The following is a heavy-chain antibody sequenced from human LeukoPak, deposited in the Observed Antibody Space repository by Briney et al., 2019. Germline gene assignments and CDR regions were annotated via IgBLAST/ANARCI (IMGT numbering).Heavy chain of an antibody. J-gene: IGHJ4*02. CDR1: GFTFSSYA. Sequence: PGGSLRLSCAASGFTFSSYAMSWVRQAPGKGLEWVSAISGSGGSTYYADSVKGRFTISRDNAKNSLYQQMNSLRAEDTAVYYCAVGGLGSGRDYWGQGTLVTVSS. V-gene: IGHV3-23*01. CDR2: ISGSGGST. CDR3: AVGGLGSGRDY. D-gene: IGHD6-19*01.